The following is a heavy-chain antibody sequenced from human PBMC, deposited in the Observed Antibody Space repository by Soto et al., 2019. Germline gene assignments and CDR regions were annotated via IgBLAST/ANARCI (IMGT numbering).Heavy chain of an antibody. CDR1: GFTFSSYA. CDR3: AKDVTFGVFGY. J-gene: IGHJ4*02. CDR2: ISGSAGST. D-gene: IGHD3-16*01. V-gene: IGHV3-23*01. Sequence: PGGSLRLSCAASGFTFSSYAMSWVRQAPGKGLEWVSTISGSAGSTYYADSVKGRFTISRDNSKNTLYLQMSSLRAEDTAVYYCAKDVTFGVFGYWGQGTLVTVSS.